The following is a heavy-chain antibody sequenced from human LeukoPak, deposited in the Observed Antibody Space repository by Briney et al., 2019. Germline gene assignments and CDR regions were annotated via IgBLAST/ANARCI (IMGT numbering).Heavy chain of an antibody. D-gene: IGHD3-9*01. J-gene: IGHJ6*03. Sequence: GGSLRLSCAASGFHFSSYSMNWVRQAPGKGLEWVSSISSSSSYIYYPDSVKGRFTISRDNAKNSLYLQMNSLRAEDTAVYYCARDKDLTGYFYYYYYMDVWGKGTTVTVSS. CDR1: GFHFSSYS. V-gene: IGHV3-21*01. CDR2: ISSSSSYI. CDR3: ARDKDLTGYFYYYYYMDV.